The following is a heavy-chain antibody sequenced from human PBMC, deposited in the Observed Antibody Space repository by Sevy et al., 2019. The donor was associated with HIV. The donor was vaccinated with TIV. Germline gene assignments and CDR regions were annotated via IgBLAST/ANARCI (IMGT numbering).Heavy chain of an antibody. CDR1: GFTFSSYA. CDR3: AGIFGDLFDY. CDR2: ISGSGGST. D-gene: IGHD3-3*01. V-gene: IGHV3-23*01. Sequence: GGSLRLSCAASGFTFSSYAMSWVRRAPGKGLEWVSDISGSGGSTYYADSVKGRFTISRDNSKNMLYLQMNSLRAEDTAVYYCAGIFGDLFDYWGQGTLVTVSS. J-gene: IGHJ4*02.